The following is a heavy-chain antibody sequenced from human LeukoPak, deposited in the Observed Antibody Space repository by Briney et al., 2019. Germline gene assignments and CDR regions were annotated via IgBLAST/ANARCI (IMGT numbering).Heavy chain of an antibody. D-gene: IGHD3-22*01. CDR3: ARGNYYYDSSGYYFDY. Sequence: PGGSLRLSCAASGFTFSSYAMSWVRQAPGKGLEWVSAISGSGGSTYYADSVKGRFTISRDNSKNTLYLQMSSLRAEDTAVYYCARGNYYYDSSGYYFDYWGQGTLVTVSS. J-gene: IGHJ4*02. CDR1: GFTFSSYA. CDR2: ISGSGGST. V-gene: IGHV3-23*01.